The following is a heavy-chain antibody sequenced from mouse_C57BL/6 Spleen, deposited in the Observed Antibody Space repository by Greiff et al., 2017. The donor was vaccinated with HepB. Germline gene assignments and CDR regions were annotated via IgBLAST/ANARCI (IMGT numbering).Heavy chain of an antibody. CDR3: AREDYGSSYGYFAV. D-gene: IGHD1-1*01. CDR2: ISDGGSYT. V-gene: IGHV5-4*01. Sequence: EVQLVESGGGLVKPGGSLKLSCAASGFTFSSHAMSWVRQTPEKRLEWVATISDGGSYTYYPDNVKGRFTISRDNAKNNLYLQMSHLKSEDTAMYYCAREDYGSSYGYFAVWGTGTTVTVSS. CDR1: GFTFSSHA. J-gene: IGHJ1*03.